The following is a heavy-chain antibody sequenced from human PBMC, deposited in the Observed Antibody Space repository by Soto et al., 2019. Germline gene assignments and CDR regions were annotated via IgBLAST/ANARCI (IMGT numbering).Heavy chain of an antibody. CDR3: AKDYAAMDDYYYYMDV. V-gene: IGHV3-9*01. CDR2: ISWNSGSI. CDR1: GFTFDDYA. Sequence: GGSLRLSCAASGFTFDDYAMHWVRQAPGKGLEWVSGISWNSGSIGYADSVKGRFTISRDNAKNSLYLQMNSLRAEDTALYYCAKDYAAMDDYYYYMDVWGKGTTVTVSS. J-gene: IGHJ6*03. D-gene: IGHD5-18*01.